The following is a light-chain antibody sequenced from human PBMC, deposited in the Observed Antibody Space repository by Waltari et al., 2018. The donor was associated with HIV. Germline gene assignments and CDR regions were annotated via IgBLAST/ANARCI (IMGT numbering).Light chain of an antibody. Sequence: QSALTQPPSASGSPGQSVTISCTGTSSDVGGYNYVSWYQQHPGKAPKLMIYEVSKRPSGVPDRFSGSKSGNTASLTGSGLQAEDEADYYCSSYAGSNWVFGGGTKRTVL. CDR3: SSYAGSNWV. V-gene: IGLV2-8*01. CDR1: SSDVGGYNY. J-gene: IGLJ3*02. CDR2: EVS.